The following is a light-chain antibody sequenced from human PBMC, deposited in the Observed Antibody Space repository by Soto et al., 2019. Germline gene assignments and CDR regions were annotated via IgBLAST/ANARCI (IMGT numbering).Light chain of an antibody. Sequence: IQMTQSPSTLSASVGDRVTIACRASQSISNWLAWYQQKPGKAPKLLIYKASTLESGVPSRFSGSGSGTEFTLTISSLQPDYFATYYCQQYNTYWTFGQGTKVEIK. CDR2: KAS. J-gene: IGKJ1*01. V-gene: IGKV1-5*03. CDR3: QQYNTYWT. CDR1: QSISNW.